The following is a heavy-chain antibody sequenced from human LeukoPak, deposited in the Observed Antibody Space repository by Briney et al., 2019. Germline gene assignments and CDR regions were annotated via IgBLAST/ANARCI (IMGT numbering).Heavy chain of an antibody. J-gene: IGHJ3*02. CDR3: AREKSITFEWLLFPDAFDI. Sequence: SGGSLRLSCAASGFTFSSYSMNWVRQAPGKGLEWVSYISSSSSTIYYADSVKGRFTISRDNSKNTLYLQMNSLRAEDTAVYYCAREKSITFEWLLFPDAFDIWGQGTMVTVSS. V-gene: IGHV3-48*01. CDR2: ISSSSSTI. D-gene: IGHD3-9*01. CDR1: GFTFSSYS.